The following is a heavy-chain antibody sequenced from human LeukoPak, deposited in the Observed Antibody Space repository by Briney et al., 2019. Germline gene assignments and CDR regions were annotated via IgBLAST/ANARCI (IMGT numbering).Heavy chain of an antibody. CDR3: AKDIGIAAAGVFDY. CDR1: GFTFHDYG. D-gene: IGHD6-13*01. V-gene: IGHV3-9*01. Sequence: PGGSLRLSCAASGFTFHDYGMHWVRLAPGKGLEWVSGISFNSGRIGYADSVKGRFTISRDNAKSSLYLQMNSLRAEDTALYYCAKDIGIAAAGVFDYWGQGTLVTVSS. CDR2: ISFNSGRI. J-gene: IGHJ4*02.